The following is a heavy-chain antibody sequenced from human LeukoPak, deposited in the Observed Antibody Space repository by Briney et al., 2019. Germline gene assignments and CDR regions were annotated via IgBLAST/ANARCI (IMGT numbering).Heavy chain of an antibody. V-gene: IGHV1-24*01. CDR2: FDPEDGET. Sequence: ASVKVSCKVSGYTLTELSMHWVRQAPGKGLEWMGGFDPEDGETIYAQKFQGRVTMTEDTSTDTAYMELSSLRSEDTAVYYCATDMGATDAFDTWGQGTMVTVSS. CDR1: GYTLTELS. D-gene: IGHD1-26*01. J-gene: IGHJ3*02. CDR3: ATDMGATDAFDT.